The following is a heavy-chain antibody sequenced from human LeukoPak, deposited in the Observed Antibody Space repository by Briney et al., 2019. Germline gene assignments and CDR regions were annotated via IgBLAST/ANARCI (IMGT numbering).Heavy chain of an antibody. J-gene: IGHJ4*02. V-gene: IGHV3-23*01. Sequence: GGSLRLSCAASGFTFNDYSMHWVRQAPGKGLEWVSSISDSGGSKYYADSVKGRFTISRDNSKNSLYLQMDSLRAEDTAVYYCARDFVNSGYYLDFWGQGTQVTVSS. CDR2: ISDSGGSK. CDR3: ARDFVNSGYYLDF. CDR1: GFTFNDYS. D-gene: IGHD3-22*01.